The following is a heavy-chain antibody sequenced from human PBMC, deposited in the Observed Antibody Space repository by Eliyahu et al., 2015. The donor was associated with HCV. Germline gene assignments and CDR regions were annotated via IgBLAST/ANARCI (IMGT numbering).Heavy chain of an antibody. CDR2: IKSKTDGETT. D-gene: IGHD2-2*01. J-gene: IGHJ4*02. CDR3: TMKGVTSLCYACFHY. V-gene: IGHV3-15*01. Sequence: EVQLVESGGGLVKPGGSLRLXXAAXGFTFNNAWMNWVRQAPGKGLEWVGRIKSKTDGETTDYAAPVRGRFTISRDDSKNTLYLEMNSLSTEDTAVYYCTMKGVTSLCYACFHYWGQGTLVTVSS. CDR1: GFTFNNAW.